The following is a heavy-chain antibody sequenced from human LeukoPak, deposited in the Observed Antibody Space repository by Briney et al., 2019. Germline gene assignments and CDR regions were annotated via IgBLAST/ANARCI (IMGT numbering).Heavy chain of an antibody. CDR2: ISYDGSNK. CDR3: ARDVGATAKFDY. V-gene: IGHV3-30-3*01. CDR1: GFTFSSYA. Sequence: PGGSLRLSCAASGFTFSSYAMPWVRQAPGKGLEWVAVISYDGSNKYYADSVKGRFTISRDNSKNTLYLQMNSLRAEDTAVYYCARDVGATAKFDYWGQGTLVTVSS. D-gene: IGHD1-26*01. J-gene: IGHJ4*02.